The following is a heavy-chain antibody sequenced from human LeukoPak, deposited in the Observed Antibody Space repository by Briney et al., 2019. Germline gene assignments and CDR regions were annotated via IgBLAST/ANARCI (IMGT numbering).Heavy chain of an antibody. Sequence: ASVKVSCKSSGYTCTIYGISWVRQAPGQGLEWMGWISGYNGHTNYAQKLQGRVTMTTDTSTSTAYIELRRLRSDDTAVYYCARDLYCSSPSCYEHDYWGQGTLVTVSS. CDR2: ISGYNGHT. V-gene: IGHV1-18*01. D-gene: IGHD2-2*01. CDR1: GYTCTIYG. J-gene: IGHJ4*02. CDR3: ARDLYCSSPSCYEHDY.